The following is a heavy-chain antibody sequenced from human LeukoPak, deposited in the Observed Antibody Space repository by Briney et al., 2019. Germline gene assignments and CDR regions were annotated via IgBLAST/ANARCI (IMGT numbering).Heavy chain of an antibody. D-gene: IGHD4-17*01. CDR1: GFIFSDYY. Sequence: GGSLRLSCPASGFIFSDYYMSWIRQAPGKGLEWVSYISSSSSYINYADSVKGRFTISRDNAKNSLYLQMNSLRAEDTAVYYCARVSYDDSGYFDYWGQGTLVTVSS. V-gene: IGHV3-11*06. CDR2: ISSSSSYI. J-gene: IGHJ4*02. CDR3: ARVSYDDSGYFDY.